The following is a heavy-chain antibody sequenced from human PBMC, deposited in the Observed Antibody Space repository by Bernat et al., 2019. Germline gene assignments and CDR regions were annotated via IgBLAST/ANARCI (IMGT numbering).Heavy chain of an antibody. Sequence: EVQLVESGGGLVQPGGSLRLSCAASGFTVSSNYMSWVRQAPGKGLEWVSVLYSGGSTYYADSVKGRFTISRDNSKNTLYLQMNSLRADDTAVYYCASRMCGGGGCSGNWFDPWGQGTLVSVSS. CDR3: ASRMCGGGGCSGNWFDP. CDR1: GFTVSSNY. V-gene: IGHV3-66*01. D-gene: IGHD2-15*01. J-gene: IGHJ5*02. CDR2: LYSGGST.